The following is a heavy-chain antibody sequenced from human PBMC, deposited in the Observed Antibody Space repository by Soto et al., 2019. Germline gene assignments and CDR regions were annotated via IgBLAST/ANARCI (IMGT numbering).Heavy chain of an antibody. CDR2: IIPIFGTA. V-gene: IGHV1-69*13. Sequence: SVKVSCKASGGTFSSYAISWVRQAPGQGLEWMGGIIPIFGTANYAQKFQGRVTITADESTSTAYMELSSLRSEDTAVYYCARQRSYDPDAFDIWGQGTMLTVSS. J-gene: IGHJ3*02. D-gene: IGHD3-22*01. CDR3: ARQRSYDPDAFDI. CDR1: GGTFSSYA.